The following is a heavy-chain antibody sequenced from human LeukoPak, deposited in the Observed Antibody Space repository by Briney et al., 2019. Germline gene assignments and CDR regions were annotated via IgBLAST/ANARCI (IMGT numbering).Heavy chain of an antibody. Sequence: GGSLRLSCAASGFTFSSYGMHWVRQAPGKGLEWVAFIRYDGSNKYYADSVKGRFTISRDNSKNTLYLQMNSLRAEDTAVYYCARDPSEWELPVDYWGQGTLVTVSS. V-gene: IGHV3-30*02. CDR2: IRYDGSNK. D-gene: IGHD1-26*01. J-gene: IGHJ4*02. CDR3: ARDPSEWELPVDY. CDR1: GFTFSSYG.